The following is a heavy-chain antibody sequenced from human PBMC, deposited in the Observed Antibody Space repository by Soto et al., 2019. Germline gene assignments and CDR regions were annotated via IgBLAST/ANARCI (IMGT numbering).Heavy chain of an antibody. CDR1: GLKCRSLA. V-gene: IGHV3-23*01. J-gene: IGHJ6*02. D-gene: IGHD3-3*01. Sequence: GILRLCGGASGLKCRSLAMGGVRLTKGKGLEWVSAISGSGGSTYYADSVKGRFTISRDNSKNTLYLQMNSLRAEDTAVYYCAKGLGSDFWSGYPYYYYGMDVCGQGTTVTSP. CDR3: AKGLGSDFWSGYPYYYYGMDV. CDR2: ISGSGGST.